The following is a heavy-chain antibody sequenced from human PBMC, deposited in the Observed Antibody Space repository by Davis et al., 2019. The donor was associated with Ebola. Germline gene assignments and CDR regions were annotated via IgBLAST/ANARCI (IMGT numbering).Heavy chain of an antibody. CDR1: GYTFTSYD. CDR2: INPNSGGT. Sequence: ASVKVSCKASGYTFTSYDINWVRQAPGQGLEWMGWINPNSGGTNYAQKFQGWVTMTRDTSISTAYMELSRLRSDDTAVYYCARGRDYDFWSGLDYWGQGTLVTVSS. D-gene: IGHD3-3*01. V-gene: IGHV1-2*04. CDR3: ARGRDYDFWSGLDY. J-gene: IGHJ4*02.